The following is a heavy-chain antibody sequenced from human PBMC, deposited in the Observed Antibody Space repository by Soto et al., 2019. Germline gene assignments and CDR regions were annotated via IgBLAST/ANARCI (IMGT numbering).Heavy chain of an antibody. CDR3: ARGRIIPT. Sequence: EVQLVESGGDLVQPGGSLRLSCAASGFTFSSSEMNWVRQAPGKGLEWVSYISSSGSTIYYADSVKGRFTISRDNARSSLYLQMSSLRAEDSAVYYCARGRIIPTWGQGTMVTVCS. V-gene: IGHV3-48*03. CDR2: ISSSGSTI. D-gene: IGHD3-16*01. CDR1: GFTFSSSE. J-gene: IGHJ3*01.